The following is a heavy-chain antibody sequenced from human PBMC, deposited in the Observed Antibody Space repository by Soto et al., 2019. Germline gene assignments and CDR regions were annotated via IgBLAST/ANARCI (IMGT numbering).Heavy chain of an antibody. Sequence: SETLSLTCAVYGGSLSGYYWSWIRQPPGKGLEWIGEINHSGSTNYNPSLKSRVTISVDTSKNQFSLKLSSVTAADTAGDYCARAVGIVDVWGQGNTVSVYS. CDR1: GGSLSGYY. CDR2: INHSGST. J-gene: IGHJ6*01. V-gene: IGHV4-34*01. D-gene: IGHD1-26*01. CDR3: ARAVGIVDV.